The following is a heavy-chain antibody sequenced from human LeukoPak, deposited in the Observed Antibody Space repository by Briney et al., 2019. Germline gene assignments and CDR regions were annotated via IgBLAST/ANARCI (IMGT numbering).Heavy chain of an antibody. D-gene: IGHD2-2*01. Sequence: ASVKVSCKVSGYTLTELSMHWVRQAPGKGLEWMGGFDPEDGETIYAQKFQGRVTMTEDTSTDTAYMEPSSLRSEDTVVYYCATEYCSSTSCNDYWGQGTLVTVSS. CDR2: FDPEDGET. CDR1: GYTLTELS. J-gene: IGHJ4*02. CDR3: ATEYCSSTSCNDY. V-gene: IGHV1-24*01.